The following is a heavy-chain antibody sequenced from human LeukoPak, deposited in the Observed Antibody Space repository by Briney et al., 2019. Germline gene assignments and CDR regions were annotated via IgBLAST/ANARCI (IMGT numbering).Heavy chain of an antibody. CDR3: ARDRGAVAGRGLFDY. J-gene: IGHJ4*02. Sequence: PGGSLRLSCVASGFLFRDYGMNWVRQAPGKGLEWVSYISSSSSTIYYADSVKGRFTISRDNAKNSLYLQMNSLRAEDTAVYYCARDRGAVAGRGLFDYWGQGTLVTVSS. CDR2: ISSSSSTI. CDR1: GFLFRDYG. V-gene: IGHV3-48*04. D-gene: IGHD6-19*01.